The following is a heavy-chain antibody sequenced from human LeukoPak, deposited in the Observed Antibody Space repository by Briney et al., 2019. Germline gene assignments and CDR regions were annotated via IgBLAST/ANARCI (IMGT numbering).Heavy chain of an antibody. J-gene: IGHJ4*02. D-gene: IGHD3-22*01. CDR3: AKAPHSSYDSSDYYLDY. V-gene: IGHV3-23*01. Sequence: GGSLRLSCAASGFTFSSYAMSWVRQAPGKGLEWVSAISGSGGSTYYADSMKGRFTISRDNSKNTLYLQTNSLRAEDTAVYYCAKAPHSSYDSSDYYLDYWGQGTLVTVSS. CDR2: ISGSGGST. CDR1: GFTFSSYA.